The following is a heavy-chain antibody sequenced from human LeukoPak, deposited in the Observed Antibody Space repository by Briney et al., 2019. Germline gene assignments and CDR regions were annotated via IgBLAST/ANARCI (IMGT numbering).Heavy chain of an antibody. J-gene: IGHJ4*02. CDR1: DGSISSRSVY. Sequence: SETLSLTCSVADGSISSRSVYWGWIRQSPGKGLEWIGSIYYSGTSYYNPSLKSRVTISVDTSKNQFSLKLSSVAAADTAVYYCARGNIWSPAATLDYWGQGTLVTVSS. CDR2: IYYSGTS. D-gene: IGHD2-2*01. CDR3: ARGNIWSPAATLDY. V-gene: IGHV4-39*07.